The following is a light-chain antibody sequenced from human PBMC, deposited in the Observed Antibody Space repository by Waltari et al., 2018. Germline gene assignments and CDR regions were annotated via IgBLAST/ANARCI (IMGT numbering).Light chain of an antibody. CDR3: GTWDSSLSGAV. J-gene: IGLJ7*01. CDR2: ENS. Sequence: QSVLTQPPSVSEAPGQSVTISCSGGSSNIGNNYVSWYRQFPGTAPKLLVYENSARPSVNPGRVSVSKSCTADTLEITGLQAEDEADYYCGTWDSSLSGAVFGGGTHLTVL. CDR1: SSNIGNNY. V-gene: IGLV1-51*02.